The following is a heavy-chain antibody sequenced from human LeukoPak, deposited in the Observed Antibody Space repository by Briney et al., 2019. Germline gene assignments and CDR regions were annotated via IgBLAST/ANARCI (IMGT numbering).Heavy chain of an antibody. CDR3: ARDFLMTTVTTPDY. D-gene: IGHD4-11*01. CDR2: INPSGGST. Sequence: SVXXSCKASGYTFTSYXMHWVRXAXXQGLXWMXIINPSGGSTSYAQKFQGRVTMTRDTSTSTVYMELSSLRSEDTAVYYCARDFLMTTVTTPDYWGQGTLVTVSS. CDR1: GYTFTSYX. V-gene: IGHV1-46*01. J-gene: IGHJ4*02.